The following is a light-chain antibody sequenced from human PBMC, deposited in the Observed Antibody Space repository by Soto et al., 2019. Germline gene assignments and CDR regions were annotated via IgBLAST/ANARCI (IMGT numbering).Light chain of an antibody. CDR2: ADN. CDR1: SSNFGPADA. CDR3: QSFDNGLLAYV. J-gene: IGLJ1*01. Sequence: QSVLTQPPSVSGAPGQMVTISCTGASSNFGPADAVHWYQHIPGTAPKLLIYADNSRPSGVPGRFSASKSGTSASLAITGLQAEDEADYYCQSFDNGLLAYVFGTGTKLTVL. V-gene: IGLV1-40*01.